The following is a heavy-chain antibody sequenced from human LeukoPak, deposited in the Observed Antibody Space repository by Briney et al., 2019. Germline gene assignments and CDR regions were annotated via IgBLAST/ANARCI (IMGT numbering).Heavy chain of an antibody. D-gene: IGHD3-10*01. CDR1: GFTFRTYG. J-gene: IGHJ3*02. CDR2: IGYDGTKT. V-gene: IGHV3-30*02. Sequence: PGGSLRLSCTSSGFTFRTYGMHWVRQAPGKGLEWVTFIGYDGTKTDYIDSVKGRFTISRDNSKNTVYLQMNSLRAEDTAVYYCAREEYYGSEDAFDIWGQGTMVTVSS. CDR3: AREEYYGSEDAFDI.